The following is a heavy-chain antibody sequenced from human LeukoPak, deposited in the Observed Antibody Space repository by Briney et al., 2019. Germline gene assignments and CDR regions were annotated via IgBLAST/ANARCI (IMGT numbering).Heavy chain of an antibody. Sequence: PSETLSLTCTVSGGSMSFYYWNWIRQSPGKGLEWIGYIYYTGSTKYNPSLKSRVTISVDTSKNQFSLKLSSVTAADTAVYYCARVSVHGYSDYWGQGTLVTVSS. J-gene: IGHJ4*02. CDR2: IYYTGST. D-gene: IGHD3-10*01. CDR1: GGSMSFYY. V-gene: IGHV4-59*01. CDR3: ARVSVHGYSDY.